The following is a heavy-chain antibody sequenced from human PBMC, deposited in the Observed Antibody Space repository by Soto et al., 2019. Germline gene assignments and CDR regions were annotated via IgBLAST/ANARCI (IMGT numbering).Heavy chain of an antibody. CDR1: GYTFTSYA. J-gene: IGHJ4*02. Sequence: ASVKVSCKASGYTFTSYAMHWVRQAPGQRLEWMGWINAGNGNTKYSQKFQGRVTITRDTSASTAYMELSSLRSEDTAVYYCARGLNGYLHYFDYWGQGTPVTDSS. D-gene: IGHD5-18*01. CDR2: INAGNGNT. CDR3: ARGLNGYLHYFDY. V-gene: IGHV1-3*01.